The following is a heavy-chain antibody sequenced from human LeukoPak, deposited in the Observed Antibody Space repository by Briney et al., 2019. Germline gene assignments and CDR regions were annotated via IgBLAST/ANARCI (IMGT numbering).Heavy chain of an antibody. J-gene: IGHJ5*02. D-gene: IGHD2-15*01. CDR3: ARKTYCSGGRCYGENWFDP. CDR1: GGPISGYH. Sequence: PSETLSLTCTVTGGPISGYHWNWIRQSPGKGLECIPNMFYTGNADYNPSLKSRVTISLDTSKNEISLILSSVTAADTAVYYCARKTYCSGGRCYGENWFDPWGQGTLVTVSS. CDR2: MFYTGNA. V-gene: IGHV4-59*08.